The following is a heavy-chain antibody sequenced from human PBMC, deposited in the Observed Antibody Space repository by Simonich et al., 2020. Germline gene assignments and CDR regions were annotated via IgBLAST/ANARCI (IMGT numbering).Heavy chain of an antibody. CDR3: ARDPVVPAAIRNAFDI. V-gene: IGHV1-2*02. Sequence: QVQLVQSGAEVKKPGASVKVSCKASGYTFTGSYMHWVRQAPGQGLEGMGWINPNSGGTNYAQKFQGRVTMTRDTSLSTAYMELSRLRSADTAVYYCARDPVVPAAIRNAFDIWGQGTMVTVSS. CDR2: INPNSGGT. J-gene: IGHJ3*02. D-gene: IGHD2-2*01. CDR1: GYTFTGSY.